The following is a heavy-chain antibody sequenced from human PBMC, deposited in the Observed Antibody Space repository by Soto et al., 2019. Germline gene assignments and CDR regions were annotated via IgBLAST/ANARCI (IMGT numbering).Heavy chain of an antibody. CDR2: IIPIFDTP. CDR3: ARSIGSGGVVGGFAY. CDR1: GGTFTKYA. D-gene: IGHD3-16*02. V-gene: IGHV1-69*01. J-gene: IGHJ4*02. Sequence: QVQLVQSGAEVKKPGSAVKVSCKASGGTFTKYAMNWVRQAPGQGPEWMGGIIPIFDTPRYAQRFQGRVTITVDESTNTAYMDLSSLTFEDTAMYYCARSIGSGGVVGGFAYWGQGTLVTVSS.